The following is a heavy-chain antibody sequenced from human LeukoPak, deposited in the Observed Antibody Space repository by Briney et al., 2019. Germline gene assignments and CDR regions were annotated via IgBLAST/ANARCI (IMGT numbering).Heavy chain of an antibody. V-gene: IGHV3-9*01. Sequence: GGSLRLSCAASGFTFDDYAMHWVRQAPGKGLEWVSGISWNSGSIGYADSVKGRFTISRDNAKNSLYLQMNSLRAEDTALYYCAKDRGVGKRIAAAGPYDYWGQGTLVTVSS. J-gene: IGHJ4*02. D-gene: IGHD6-13*01. CDR1: GFTFDDYA. CDR2: ISWNSGSI. CDR3: AKDRGVGKRIAAAGPYDY.